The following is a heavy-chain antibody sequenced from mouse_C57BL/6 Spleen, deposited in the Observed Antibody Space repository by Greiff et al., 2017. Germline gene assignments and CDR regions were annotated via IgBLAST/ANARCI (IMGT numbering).Heavy chain of an antibody. D-gene: IGHD2-4*01. Sequence: EVMLVESGEGLVKPGGSLKLSCAASGFTFSSYAMSWVRQTPEKRLEWVAYISSGGDYIYYADTVKGRFTISRDNARNTLYLQMSSLKSEDTAMYYCTVYYDYDEGAWFAYWGQGTLVTVSA. V-gene: IGHV5-9-1*02. J-gene: IGHJ3*01. CDR1: GFTFSSYA. CDR3: TVYYDYDEGAWFAY. CDR2: ISSGGDYI.